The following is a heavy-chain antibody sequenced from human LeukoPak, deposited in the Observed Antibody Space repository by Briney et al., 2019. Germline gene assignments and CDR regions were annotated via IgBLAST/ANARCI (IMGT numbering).Heavy chain of an antibody. V-gene: IGHV1-24*01. CDR3: ATLPRGHLFDS. D-gene: IGHD3-10*01. J-gene: IGHJ4*02. CDR2: FVPEDGET. Sequence: ASVKVSCKLSGDTLTELSMHWVRQSPGKGLEWMGGFVPEDGETIYAQKFQGRVTMTEDTSTDTAYMELSSLRSDDTAVYFCATLPRGHLFDSCGQGTLVTVSS. CDR1: GDTLTELS.